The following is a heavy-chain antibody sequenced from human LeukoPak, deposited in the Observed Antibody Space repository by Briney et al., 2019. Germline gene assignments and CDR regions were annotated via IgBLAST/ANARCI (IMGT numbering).Heavy chain of an antibody. D-gene: IGHD3-10*02. V-gene: IGHV3-30-3*01. CDR2: ISYDGSNK. CDR3: ARDFLRGPLTRITMSPGGY. J-gene: IGHJ4*02. CDR1: GFTFSSYA. Sequence: GGSLRLSCAASGFTFSSYAMHWVRQAPGKGLEWVAVISYDGSNKYYADSVKGRFTISRDNSKNTLYLQMNSLRAEDTAVYYCARDFLRGPLTRITMSPGGYWGQGTLVTVSS.